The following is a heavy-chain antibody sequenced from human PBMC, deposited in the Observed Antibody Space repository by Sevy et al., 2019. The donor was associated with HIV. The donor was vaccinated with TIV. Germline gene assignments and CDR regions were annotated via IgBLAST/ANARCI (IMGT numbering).Heavy chain of an antibody. D-gene: IGHD3-22*01. J-gene: IGHJ5*02. CDR3: ARSGDDSSGFYYWWFDP. Sequence: GGSLRLSCAASGFTFDDYGMSWVRQAPGKGLEWVSGINWNGGSISYAASVRGRFTISRDNAKNSLYLQMNSLRAEDTAFYYCARSGDDSSGFYYWWFDPWGQGTLVTVSS. CDR1: GFTFDDYG. CDR2: INWNGGSI. V-gene: IGHV3-20*04.